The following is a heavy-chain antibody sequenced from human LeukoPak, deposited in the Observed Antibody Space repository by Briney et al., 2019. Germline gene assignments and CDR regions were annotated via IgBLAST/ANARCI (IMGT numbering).Heavy chain of an antibody. D-gene: IGHD1-26*01. CDR3: AREILGSAFSFDY. CDR2: ILYDGRTT. CDR1: GFSFRSYT. Sequence: GGSPRLSCAASGFSFRSYTMHWVRQAPGKGLEWVAVILYDGRTTNYAESVRGRFTISRDTSENTLYLQMNNLRPEDTAIYYCAREILGSAFSFDYWGQGTLVTVSS. J-gene: IGHJ4*02. V-gene: IGHV3-30*04.